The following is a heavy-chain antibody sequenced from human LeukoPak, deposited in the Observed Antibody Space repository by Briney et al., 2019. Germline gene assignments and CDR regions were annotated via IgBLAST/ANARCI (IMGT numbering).Heavy chain of an antibody. CDR1: GGSISSYY. Sequence: SETLSLTCTVSGGSISSYYWSWIRQPPGKGLEWIGYIYYSGSTNYTPSLKSRVTISVDTSKNQFSLKLSSVTAADTAVYYCASGGSQLPIWFNYYGMDVWGQGTTVTLSS. CDR2: IYYSGST. V-gene: IGHV4-59*01. J-gene: IGHJ6*02. CDR3: ASGGSQLPIWFNYYGMDV. D-gene: IGHD1-26*01.